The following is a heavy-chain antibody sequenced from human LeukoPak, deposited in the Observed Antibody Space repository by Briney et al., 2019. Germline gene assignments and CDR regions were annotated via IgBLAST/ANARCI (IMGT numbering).Heavy chain of an antibody. CDR1: GFTFDNYA. J-gene: IGHJ4*02. V-gene: IGHV3-9*01. CDR2: ISWNSGNT. D-gene: IGHD3-10*01. Sequence: GRSLRLSCAASGFTFDNYAMHWVRQAPGKGLVWVSGISWNSGNTGLADPVKGRFTISRDNAENSLYLQMNSLTLEDPAFYFCAKDMNSYGSGSSYNPWGPFDSWGQGTLVTVSS. CDR3: AKDMNSYGSGSSYNPWGPFDS.